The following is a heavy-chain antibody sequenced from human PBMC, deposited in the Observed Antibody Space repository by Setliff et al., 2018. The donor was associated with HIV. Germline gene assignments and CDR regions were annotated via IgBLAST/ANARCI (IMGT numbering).Heavy chain of an antibody. CDR2: IYNSGTT. CDR3: ARGGYCSATSCYPFDY. Sequence: SETLSLTCTVSGGSITGHYWSWIRQPPGKGLEWIGYIYNSGTTNYNPSLKSRVSISVHTSENDFSLKLTSVTAADTAVYYCARGGYCSATSCYPFDYWGQGTLVTV. CDR1: GGSITGHY. J-gene: IGHJ4*02. V-gene: IGHV4-59*11. D-gene: IGHD2-2*01.